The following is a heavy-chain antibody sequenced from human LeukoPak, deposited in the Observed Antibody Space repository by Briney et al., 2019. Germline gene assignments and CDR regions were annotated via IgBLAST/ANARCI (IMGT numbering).Heavy chain of an antibody. J-gene: IGHJ4*02. D-gene: IGHD6-19*01. CDR1: GGSISSYY. V-gene: IGHV4-59*01. Sequence: KPSETLSLTCTVSGGSISSYYWSWIRQPPGKGLEWIGYIYYSGNTKYNPSLKSRVTISVYTSKNQFSLKLSSVTAADTAMYYCARHSSGWYPDYWGQGTLATVSS. CDR2: IYYSGNT. CDR3: ARHSSGWYPDY.